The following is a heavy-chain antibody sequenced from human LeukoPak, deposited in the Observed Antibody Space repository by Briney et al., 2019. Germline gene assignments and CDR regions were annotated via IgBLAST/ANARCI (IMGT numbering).Heavy chain of an antibody. Sequence: GGSLRLSCAASGFTFSRYWMSWVRQAPGKGLEWVANIKQDGSEKYYVDSVKGRFTISRDNAKNSLYLQMNSLRAEDTAVYYCARDPGYYFDYWGQGTLVTVSS. CDR1: GFTFSRYW. V-gene: IGHV3-7*01. CDR3: ARDPGYYFDY. CDR2: IKQDGSEK. J-gene: IGHJ4*02.